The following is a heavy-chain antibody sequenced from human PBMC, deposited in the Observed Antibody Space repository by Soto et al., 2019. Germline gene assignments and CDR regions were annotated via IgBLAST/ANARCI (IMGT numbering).Heavy chain of an antibody. Sequence: QVQLVQSGAEVKKPGSSVKVSCKAPGGTFSSYAISWVRQAPGQGLEWMGGIIPIFGTANYAQKFQGRVTITADESTSTAYMELSSLRSEDTAVYYCARDIVVVTAIRYYYYGMDVWGQGTTVTVSS. J-gene: IGHJ6*02. D-gene: IGHD2-21*02. CDR1: GGTFSSYA. CDR2: IIPIFGTA. V-gene: IGHV1-69*01. CDR3: ARDIVVVTAIRYYYYGMDV.